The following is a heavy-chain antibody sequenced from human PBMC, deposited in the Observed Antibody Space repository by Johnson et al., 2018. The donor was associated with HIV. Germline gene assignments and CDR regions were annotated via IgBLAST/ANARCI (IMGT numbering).Heavy chain of an antibody. CDR3: AKDSLVMAVIPAAFDI. V-gene: IGHV3-23*04. CDR1: GFTFSNAW. CDR2: ISGSGGST. J-gene: IGHJ3*02. D-gene: IGHD3-10*01. Sequence: MLLVESGGGVVQPGGSLRLSCAASGFTFSNAWMSWVRQAPGKGLEWVSAISGSGGSTYYADSVKGRFTISRDNSKNTLFLQMNSLRPEDTAVYFCAKDSLVMAVIPAAFDIWGQGTMVTVSS.